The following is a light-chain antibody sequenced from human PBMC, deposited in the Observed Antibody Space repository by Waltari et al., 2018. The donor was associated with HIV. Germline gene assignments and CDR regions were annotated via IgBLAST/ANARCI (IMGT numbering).Light chain of an antibody. V-gene: IGLV1-47*01. J-gene: IGLJ2*01. CDR1: DPNVGSPF. CDR3: GVWDDNLRGV. Sequence: QAVLTQPPSASASSGQKITITCSGGDPNVGSPFFYWYHQFPGGAPKLLLYKNNQRSSGVPDRFSGSKSGTSASLTISGLRSEDEGIYFCGVWDDNLRGVFGGGTRLTVL. CDR2: KNN.